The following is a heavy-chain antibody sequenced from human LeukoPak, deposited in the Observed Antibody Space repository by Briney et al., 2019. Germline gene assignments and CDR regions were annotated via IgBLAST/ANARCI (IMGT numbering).Heavy chain of an antibody. CDR1: GFTFSGYG. J-gene: IGHJ4*02. Sequence: GGSLRLSCAASGFTFSGYGMYWVRQAPRKGLEWVAGIYGGGGVIKYADSVKGRFTISGDNSENTLYLQMDSLRVEDTAMYYCAKDRVPDSGYDIDYWGQGTLVTVSS. D-gene: IGHD5-12*01. V-gene: IGHV3-23*03. CDR2: IYGGGGVI. CDR3: AKDRVPDSGYDIDY.